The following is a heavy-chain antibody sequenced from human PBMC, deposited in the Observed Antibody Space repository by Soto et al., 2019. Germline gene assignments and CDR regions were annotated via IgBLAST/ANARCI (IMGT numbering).Heavy chain of an antibody. V-gene: IGHV4-34*01. Sequence: QVQLQQWGAGLLKPSETLSLTCAVYGGSFSGYYWSWIRQPPGKGLEWIGEINHSGSTNYNPSLKSRVTISVDTSKNQFSLKLSSVTAADTAVYYCARGGYDYIWGSYRPFDYRGQGTLVTVSS. CDR2: INHSGST. D-gene: IGHD3-16*02. J-gene: IGHJ4*02. CDR1: GGSFSGYY. CDR3: ARGGYDYIWGSYRPFDY.